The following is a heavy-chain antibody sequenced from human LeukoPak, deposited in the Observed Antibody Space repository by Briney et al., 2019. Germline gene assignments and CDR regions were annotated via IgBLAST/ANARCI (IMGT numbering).Heavy chain of an antibody. D-gene: IGHD4-11*01. CDR1: GYSFTSYW. J-gene: IGHJ6*02. CDR3: ARLDYSNYGNLYYYGMDV. CDR2: IYPGDSDT. V-gene: IGHV5-51*01. Sequence: KPGESLKISCKGSGYSFTSYWIGWVRQMPGKGLEWMGIIYPGDSDTRYSPSFQGQVTISADKSISTAYLQWSSLKASDTAMYYCARLDYSNYGNLYYYGMDVWGQGTTVTVSS.